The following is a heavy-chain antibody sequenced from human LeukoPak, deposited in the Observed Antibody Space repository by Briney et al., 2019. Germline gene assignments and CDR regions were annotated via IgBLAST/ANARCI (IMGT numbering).Heavy chain of an antibody. CDR1: GFTFDNYR. V-gene: IGHV3-23*01. J-gene: IGHJ4*02. D-gene: IGHD1-26*01. Sequence: GGSLRLSCAASGFTFDNYRMSWARQAPGKGLEWVSTVNADGGNTYYADSVKGRFTISRDNSKSTLILQMNSLRVEDTALYYCTKRVKYGGTWDHFADWGQGTLVTVSS. CDR2: VNADGGNT. CDR3: TKRVKYGGTWDHFAD.